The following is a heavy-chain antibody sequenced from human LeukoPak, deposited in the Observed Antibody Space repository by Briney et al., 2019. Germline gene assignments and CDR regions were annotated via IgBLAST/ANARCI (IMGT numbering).Heavy chain of an antibody. Sequence: GGSLRLSCAASGFTFSSYSMNWVRQAPGKGLVWVSRINGYGSSTDFADSVKGRFTISRDNAKNTLYPQMNSLRAEDTAVYYCARDAPGNTALDYWGQGTLVTVSS. D-gene: IGHD5-18*01. CDR2: INGYGSST. J-gene: IGHJ4*02. V-gene: IGHV3-74*01. CDR3: ARDAPGNTALDY. CDR1: GFTFSSYS.